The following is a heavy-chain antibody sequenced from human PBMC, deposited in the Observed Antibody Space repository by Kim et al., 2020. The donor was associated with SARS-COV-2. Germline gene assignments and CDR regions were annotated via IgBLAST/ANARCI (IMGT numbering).Heavy chain of an antibody. V-gene: IGHV1-69*01. CDR3: ARLGQQLAGFNWFDP. D-gene: IGHD6-13*01. Sequence: QKFQGRVTITADESTSTAYMELSSLRSEDTAVYYCARLGQQLAGFNWFDPWGQGTLVTVSS. J-gene: IGHJ5*02.